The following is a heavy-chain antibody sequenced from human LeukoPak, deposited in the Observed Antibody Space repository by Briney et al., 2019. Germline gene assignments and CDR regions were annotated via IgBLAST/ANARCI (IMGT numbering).Heavy chain of an antibody. CDR1: GFTFSNYA. CDR3: ARDAVTDTLYYYYYYMDV. V-gene: IGHV3-30-3*01. CDR2: ISYDGTNK. J-gene: IGHJ6*03. D-gene: IGHD6-19*01. Sequence: PGGSLRLSCAASGFTFSNYAMHWVRQAPGKGLEWVAVISYDGTNKYYADSVKGRFTISRDNSKNTLYLQVNSLRAEDTAVYYCARDAVTDTLYYYYYYMDVWGKGTTVTVSS.